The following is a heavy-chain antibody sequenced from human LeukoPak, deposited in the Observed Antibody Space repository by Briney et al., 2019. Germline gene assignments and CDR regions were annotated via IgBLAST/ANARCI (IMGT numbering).Heavy chain of an antibody. CDR2: IGTAGDT. J-gene: IGHJ3*02. CDR3: ARGDSSSWDPTTDAFDI. CDR1: GFTFSSYD. Sequence: PGGSLRLSCAASGFTFSSYDMHWVRQATGKGLEWVSAIGTAGDTYYPGSVKGRFTISRENAKNSLYLQMNSLRAGDTAVYYCARGDSSSWDPTTDAFDIWGQGTMVTVSS. D-gene: IGHD6-13*01. V-gene: IGHV3-13*01.